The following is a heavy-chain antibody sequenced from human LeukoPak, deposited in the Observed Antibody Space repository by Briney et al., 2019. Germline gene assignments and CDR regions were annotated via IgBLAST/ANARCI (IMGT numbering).Heavy chain of an antibody. V-gene: IGHV3-66*01. CDR2: TYSGET. CDR1: GSTVSNNY. D-gene: IGHD3-3*01. J-gene: IGHJ6*02. CDR3: VRDQFS. Sequence: GGSLRLSCAASGSTVSNNYMSWVRQAPGRLEWLSVTYSGETQYADSVKGRFTISRDDSKNTLYLQMNSLRAEDTAIYYCVRDQFSWGQGTTVTVSS.